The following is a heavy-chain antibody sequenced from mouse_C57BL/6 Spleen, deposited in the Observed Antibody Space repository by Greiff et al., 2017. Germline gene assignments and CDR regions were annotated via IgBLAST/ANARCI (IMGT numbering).Heavy chain of an antibody. CDR2: ISSGSSTI. V-gene: IGHV5-17*01. Sequence: DVKLQESGGGLVKPGGSLKLSCAASGFTFSDYGMHWVRQAPEKGLEWVAYISSGSSTIYYADTVKGRFTISRDNAKNTLFLQMTSLRSEDTAMYYCARGHPDYWGQGTTLTVSS. CDR1: GFTFSDYG. J-gene: IGHJ2*01. CDR3: ARGHPDY.